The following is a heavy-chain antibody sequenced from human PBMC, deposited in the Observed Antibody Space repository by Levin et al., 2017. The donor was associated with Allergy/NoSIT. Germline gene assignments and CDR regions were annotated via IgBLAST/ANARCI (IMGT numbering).Heavy chain of an antibody. CDR1: GGTFSSYA. Sequence: ASVKVSCKASGGTFSSYAISWVRQAPGQGLEWMGGIIPIFGTANYAQKFQGRVTITADESTSTAYMELSSLRSEDTAVYYCASAREIAVAGTRAFDIWGQGTMVTVSS. V-gene: IGHV1-69*13. CDR3: ASAREIAVAGTRAFDI. CDR2: IIPIFGTA. J-gene: IGHJ3*02. D-gene: IGHD6-19*01.